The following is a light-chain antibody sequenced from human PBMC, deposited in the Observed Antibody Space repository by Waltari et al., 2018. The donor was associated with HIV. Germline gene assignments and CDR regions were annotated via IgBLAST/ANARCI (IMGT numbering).Light chain of an antibody. V-gene: IGLV1-40*01. Sequence: QSALTQPPSVSGAPGQRVTISCTGNRSNIGAGYFVHWYQHLPVTAPKLLVYSAIDRPSGVPDRCSGSKSGTSASRVITGRQAEDEADYYCQSYDSSLRASVFGGGTKLTV. CDR3: QSYDSSLRASV. CDR2: SAI. J-gene: IGLJ2*01. CDR1: RSNIGAGYF.